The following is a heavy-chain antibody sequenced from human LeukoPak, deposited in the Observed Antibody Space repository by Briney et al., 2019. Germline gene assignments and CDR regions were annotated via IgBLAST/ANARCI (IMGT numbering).Heavy chain of an antibody. CDR1: GGSISSGRYY. CDR3: ARDVVFFSSSPNYYYYYMDV. J-gene: IGHJ6*03. Sequence: SQTLSLTCTVSGGSISSGRYYWSWIRQPAGKGLEWIGRIYTSGSTNYNPSLKSRVTISVDTSKNQFSLKLSSVTAADTAVYYCARDVVFFSSSPNYYYYYMDVWGKGTTVTVSS. D-gene: IGHD6-6*01. CDR2: IYTSGST. V-gene: IGHV4-61*02.